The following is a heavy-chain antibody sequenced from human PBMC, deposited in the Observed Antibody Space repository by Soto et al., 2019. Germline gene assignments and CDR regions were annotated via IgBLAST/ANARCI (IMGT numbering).Heavy chain of an antibody. CDR2: ISNDGTRK. D-gene: IGHD3-22*01. Sequence: GGSLRLSCAASGFAFNSHSMHWVRQAPGKGLEWVAVISNDGTRKFYADSVKGRFSVSRDNSNDTLFLQVDSLRVEDTATYYCVSRDSSTSYSNFDYYGLDVWGQGTTVTVSS. V-gene: IGHV3-30-3*01. J-gene: IGHJ6*02. CDR3: VSRDSSTSYSNFDYYGLDV. CDR1: GFAFNSHS.